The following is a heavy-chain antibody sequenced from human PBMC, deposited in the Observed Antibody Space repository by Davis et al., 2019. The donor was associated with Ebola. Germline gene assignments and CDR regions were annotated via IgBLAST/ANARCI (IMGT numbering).Heavy chain of an antibody. D-gene: IGHD1-26*01. J-gene: IGHJ6*03. CDR1: GFTFSSYW. CDR2: IKQDGSEK. Sequence: PGGSLRLSCAASGFTFSSYWMSWVRQAPGKGLEWVANIKQDGSEKYYADSVKGRFTISRDNSKNSLYLQMNSLRTEDTALYYCAKDISDSGSYYYYYYMDVWGKGTTVTVSS. CDR3: AKDISDSGSYYYYYYMDV. V-gene: IGHV3-7*03.